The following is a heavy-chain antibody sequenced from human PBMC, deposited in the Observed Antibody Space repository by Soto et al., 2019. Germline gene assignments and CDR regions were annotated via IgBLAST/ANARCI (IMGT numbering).Heavy chain of an antibody. D-gene: IGHD4-17*01. V-gene: IGHV1-18*01. CDR2: ISAYNGNT. CDR3: ARDIGPRAVTTFRAWFDP. J-gene: IGHJ5*02. Sequence: QVQLVQSGAEVKKPGASVKVSCKASGYTFTSYGISWVRQAPGQGLEWMGWISAYNGNTNYAQKLQGRVTMTPDTSTSTAYMELRSLRSDDTAVYYCARDIGPRAVTTFRAWFDPWGQGTLVTVSS. CDR1: GYTFTSYG.